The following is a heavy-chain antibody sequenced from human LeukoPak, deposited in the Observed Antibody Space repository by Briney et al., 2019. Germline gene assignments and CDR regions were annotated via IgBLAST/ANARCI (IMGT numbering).Heavy chain of an antibody. D-gene: IGHD6-19*01. CDR3: ARRLKTAVAEYYFDY. J-gene: IGHJ4*02. V-gene: IGHV4-39*02. CDR1: GGSISSYNSY. CDR2: LYYSGSP. Sequence: SETLSLTCTVSGGSISSYNSYWGWIRQPPGKGLEWIGSLYYSGSPYYNPSLKSRVTISVDTSKNHFSLKLSSVTAADTAVYYCARRLKTAVAEYYFDYWGQGTLVTVSS.